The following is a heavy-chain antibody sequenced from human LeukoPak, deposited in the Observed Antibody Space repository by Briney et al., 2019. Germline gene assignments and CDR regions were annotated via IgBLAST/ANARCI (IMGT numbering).Heavy chain of an antibody. CDR1: GYTFTSYD. Sequence: GASVKVSCKASGYTFTSYDINWVRQATGQGLEWMGWINPNSGGTNYAQKFQGRVTMTRDTSISTAYMELSRLRSDDTAVYYWARASNYYDSSGYLTPAWFDPWGQGTLVTVSS. CDR3: ARASNYYDSSGYLTPAWFDP. J-gene: IGHJ5*02. V-gene: IGHV1-2*02. CDR2: INPNSGGT. D-gene: IGHD3-22*01.